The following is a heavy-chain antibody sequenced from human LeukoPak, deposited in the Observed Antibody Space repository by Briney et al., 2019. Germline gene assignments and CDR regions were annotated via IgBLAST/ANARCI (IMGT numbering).Heavy chain of an antibody. D-gene: IGHD3-3*01. J-gene: IGHJ3*02. CDR1: GFTFSSYA. CDR3: ARDRAPYYDFWSGDAFDI. V-gene: IGHV3-30*01. CDR2: ISYDGSNK. Sequence: GGSLRLSCAASGFTFSSYAMHWVRQAPGKGLEWVAVISYDGSNKYYADSVKGRFTISRDNSKNTLYLQMNSLRAEDTAVYYCARDRAPYYDFWSGDAFDIWGQGTMVTVSS.